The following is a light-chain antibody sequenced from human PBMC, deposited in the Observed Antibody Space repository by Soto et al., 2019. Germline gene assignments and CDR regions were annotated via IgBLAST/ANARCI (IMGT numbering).Light chain of an antibody. CDR3: QQYNTYSKT. CDR1: RSISNW. J-gene: IGKJ1*01. Sequence: DIQMTQSPSTLSASVGDRLTITCRASRSISNWLAWYQQRPGKAPKLLIFDASSLESGVPSRFSGSGSGTEFNLTISRLQPDDFATYYCQQYNTYSKTFGQGTKV. V-gene: IGKV1-5*01. CDR2: DAS.